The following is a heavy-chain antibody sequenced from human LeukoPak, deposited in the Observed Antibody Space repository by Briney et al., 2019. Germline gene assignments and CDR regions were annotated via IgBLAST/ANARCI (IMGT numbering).Heavy chain of an antibody. CDR3: ARGEGFDWLRDGAFDI. V-gene: IGHV4-30-4*01. CDR2: IYYSGST. CDR1: GGSISSGDYY. Sequence: SETLSLTCTVSGGSISSGDYYWSWIRQPPGKGLEWIGYIYYSGSTCYNPSLKSRVTISVDTSKNQFSLKLSSVTAADTAVYYCARGEGFDWLRDGAFDIWGQGTMVTVSS. D-gene: IGHD3-9*01. J-gene: IGHJ3*02.